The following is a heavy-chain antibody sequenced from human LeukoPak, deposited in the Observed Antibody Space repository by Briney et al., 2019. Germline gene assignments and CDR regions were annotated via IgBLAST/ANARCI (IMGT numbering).Heavy chain of an antibody. J-gene: IGHJ4*02. D-gene: IGHD4-17*01. V-gene: IGHV3-23*01. CDR1: GFTFSSYA. CDR3: AKAKEDGDYFDY. Sequence: GGSLRLSCAASGFTFSSYAMSWVRQAPGKGLEWVSIISGSGGSTYYADSVKGRFTISRDNSKNTLYLQMNSLRAEDTAVCYCAKAKEDGDYFDYWGQGTLVTVSS. CDR2: ISGSGGST.